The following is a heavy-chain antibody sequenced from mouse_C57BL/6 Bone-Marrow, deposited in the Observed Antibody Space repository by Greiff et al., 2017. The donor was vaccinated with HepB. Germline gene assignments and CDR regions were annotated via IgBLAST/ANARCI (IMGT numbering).Heavy chain of an antibody. D-gene: IGHD1-1*01. CDR2: ISSGSSTI. J-gene: IGHJ3*01. V-gene: IGHV5-17*01. CDR3: ARNNYGSSAWFAY. Sequence: EVMLVESGGGLVKPGGSLKLSCAASGFTFSDYGMHWVRQAPEKGLEWVAYISSGSSTIYYADTVKGRFPISRDNAKNTLFLQMTSLRSEDTAMYYCARNNYGSSAWFAYWGQGTLVTVSA. CDR1: GFTFSDYG.